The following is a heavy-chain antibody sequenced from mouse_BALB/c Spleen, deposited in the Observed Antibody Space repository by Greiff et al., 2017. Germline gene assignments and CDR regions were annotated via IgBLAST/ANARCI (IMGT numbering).Heavy chain of an antibody. D-gene: IGHD6-1*01. Sequence: EVQLHQSGGDLVTPGGSLKLSCAASGFTFSSFGMHWVRQAPETGLEWVAYISSGSSTIYYADTVKGRYTISRDNPKNTLFLQMTSLRSEDTAMYYCARSAYFDYWGQGTTLTVSS. CDR1: GFTFSSFG. CDR3: ARSAYFDY. CDR2: ISSGSSTI. V-gene: IGHV5-17*02. J-gene: IGHJ2*01.